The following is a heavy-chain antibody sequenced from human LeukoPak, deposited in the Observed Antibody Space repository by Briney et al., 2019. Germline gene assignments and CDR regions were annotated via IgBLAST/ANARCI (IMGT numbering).Heavy chain of an antibody. CDR3: ARGGKVTIMGGDY. V-gene: IGHV3-21*01. CDR2: ISSSSSYI. CDR1: GFTFSSYE. J-gene: IGHJ4*02. Sequence: GGSLRLSCAASGFTFSSYEMNWVRQAPGKGLEWVSSISSSSSYIYYADSVKGRFTISRDNAKNSLYLQMNSLRAEDTAVYYCARGGKVTIMGGDYWGQGTLVTVSS. D-gene: IGHD5-24*01.